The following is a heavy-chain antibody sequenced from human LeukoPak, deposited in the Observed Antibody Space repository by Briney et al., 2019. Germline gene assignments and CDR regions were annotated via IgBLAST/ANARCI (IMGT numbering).Heavy chain of an antibody. CDR1: GFTFSTYS. D-gene: IGHD2-15*01. V-gene: IGHV3-48*01. CDR3: AKEMGFCSGGSCYRWFDS. Sequence: GGSLRLSCAASGFTFSTYSMSWVRQAPGKGPEWLSYISTSSITKYYADSVKGRFTISRDDAKNSQSLQMNSLRADDTAVYYCAKEMGFCSGGSCYRWFDSWGQGTLVTVSS. CDR2: ISTSSITK. J-gene: IGHJ5*01.